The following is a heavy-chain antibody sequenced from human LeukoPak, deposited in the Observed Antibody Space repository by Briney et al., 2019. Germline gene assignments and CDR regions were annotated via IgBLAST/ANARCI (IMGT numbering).Heavy chain of an antibody. Sequence: ASVKVSCKASGYTFTGYYMHWVRQAPGQGLEWMGWINPDSGGTNYAQKFQGRVTMTRDTSISTAYMELSRLRSDDTAVYYCARAKYDFWSGYYSYYYYYMDVWGKGTTVTVSS. D-gene: IGHD3-3*01. V-gene: IGHV1-2*02. CDR1: GYTFTGYY. J-gene: IGHJ6*03. CDR3: ARAKYDFWSGYYSYYYYYMDV. CDR2: INPDSGGT.